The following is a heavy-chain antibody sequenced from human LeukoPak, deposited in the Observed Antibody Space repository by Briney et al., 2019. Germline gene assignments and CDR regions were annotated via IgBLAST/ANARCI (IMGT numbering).Heavy chain of an antibody. V-gene: IGHV1-8*01. D-gene: IGHD3-10*01. CDR1: GYTFTSYD. CDR3: ARGFRFPPTRRGLSGSEGFDY. Sequence: ASVKVSCKASGYTFTSYDINWVRQATGQGLEWMGWMNPNSGNTGYAQKFQGRVTMTRNTSISTAYMELSSLRSEDTAVYYCARGFRFPPTRRGLSGSEGFDYWGQGTLVTVSS. CDR2: MNPNSGNT. J-gene: IGHJ4*02.